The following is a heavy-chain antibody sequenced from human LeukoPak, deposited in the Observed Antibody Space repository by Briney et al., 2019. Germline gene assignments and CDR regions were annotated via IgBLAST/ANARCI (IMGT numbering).Heavy chain of an antibody. D-gene: IGHD5-12*01. CDR2: IKQDGSEK. Sequence: PGGSLRLSCAASGFTFSSYGMHWVRQAPGKGLEWVANIKQDGSEKYYVDSVKGRFTISRDNAKNSLYLQMNSLRAEDTAVYYCARDMAATTTTFDYWGQGTLVTVSS. J-gene: IGHJ4*02. CDR1: GFTFSSYG. V-gene: IGHV3-7*01. CDR3: ARDMAATTTTFDY.